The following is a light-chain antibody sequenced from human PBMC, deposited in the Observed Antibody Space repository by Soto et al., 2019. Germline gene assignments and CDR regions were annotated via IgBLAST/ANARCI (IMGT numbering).Light chain of an antibody. CDR2: DTS. Sequence: QAVGTQEPSLTVSPGGTVTNTCASSTGAVTSGHYPYWFQQKPGQAPRTLIYDTSNKHSWTPARFSGSLLGGKPALTLSGAQPEDEAEYFCLLSYGGARRVFGGATKVTVL. CDR1: TGAVTSGHY. CDR3: LLSYGGARRV. J-gene: IGLJ2*01. V-gene: IGLV7-46*01.